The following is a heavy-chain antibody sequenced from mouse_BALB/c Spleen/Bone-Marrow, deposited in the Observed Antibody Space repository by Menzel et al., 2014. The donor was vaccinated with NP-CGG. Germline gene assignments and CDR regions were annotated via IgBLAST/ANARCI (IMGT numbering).Heavy chain of an antibody. CDR1: GYTFTDHA. V-gene: IGHV1S137*01. Sequence: VQLQQSGAKLVRPGASVKISCKGSGYTFTDHAIHWVKRSHAKSLEWIGVISGXYGDAIYNRKFKGKATMTVDKSSSTAYMELARLTSEGSGIYYCARSGKVRNAMDYWGQGTSVTVSS. CDR3: ARSGKVRNAMDY. J-gene: IGHJ4*01. CDR2: ISGXYGDA. D-gene: IGHD2-14*01.